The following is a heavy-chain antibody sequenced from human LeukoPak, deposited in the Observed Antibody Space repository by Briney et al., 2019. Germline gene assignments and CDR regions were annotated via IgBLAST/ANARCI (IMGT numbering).Heavy chain of an antibody. CDR2: ISSSGNTI. CDR3: AKHPQD. CDR1: GFSFSSYE. J-gene: IGHJ4*02. V-gene: IGHV3-48*03. Sequence: GGSLRLSCAASGFSFSSYEMNWVRQAPGKGLEWASYISSSGNTIYYADSVRGRFTISRDNAKNSLYLQMNSLRAEDTAAYYCAKHPQDWGQGTLVSVSS.